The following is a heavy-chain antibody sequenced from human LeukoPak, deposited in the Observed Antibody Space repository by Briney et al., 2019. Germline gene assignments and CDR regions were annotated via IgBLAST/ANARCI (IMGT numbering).Heavy chain of an antibody. Sequence: VKPSPTLSLTCTVSGGSISSDGYYWSWIRQRPGKGLEWIGYIYYSGSTYYNPSLKSRITISVDTFKSQFSLTLSSVTAADTAVYYCARDASGYCHMDVWGKGTTVTVSS. V-gene: IGHV4-31*02. CDR3: ARDASGYCHMDV. CDR2: IYYSGST. J-gene: IGHJ6*03. CDR1: GGSISSDGYY. D-gene: IGHD7-27*01.